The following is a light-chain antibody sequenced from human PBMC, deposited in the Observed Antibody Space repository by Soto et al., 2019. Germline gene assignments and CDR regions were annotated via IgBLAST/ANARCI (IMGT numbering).Light chain of an antibody. CDR2: WAS. J-gene: IGKJ1*01. CDR3: QQYHSFPWT. V-gene: IGKV4-1*01. CDR1: QSLLFSVNNENY. Sequence: DIVMTQSPDSLAVSLGERATINCKSTQSLLFSVNNENYLAWFQQKPGQPPKLLIYWASNRESGVPDRFSGSGSGTDFTLTINSRQAEDVAVYYCQQYHSFPWTFGQGTKVEVK.